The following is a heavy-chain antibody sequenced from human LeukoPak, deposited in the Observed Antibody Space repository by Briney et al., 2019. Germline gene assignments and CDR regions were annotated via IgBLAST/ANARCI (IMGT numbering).Heavy chain of an antibody. CDR3: VRVAGYYHYHMDV. D-gene: IGHD2-15*01. Sequence: GASVKVSCKASGGTFSSYAISWVRRAPGQGLEWMGGIIPIFGTANYAQKFQGRVTITADKSTSTAYMELSSLRSEDTAVYYCVRVAGYYHYHMDVWGKGTTVSISS. V-gene: IGHV1-69*06. J-gene: IGHJ6*03. CDR1: GGTFSSYA. CDR2: IIPIFGTA.